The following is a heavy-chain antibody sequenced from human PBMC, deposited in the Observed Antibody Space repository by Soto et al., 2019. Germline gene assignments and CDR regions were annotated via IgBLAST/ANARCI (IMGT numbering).Heavy chain of an antibody. Sequence: SVKVSCKASGGTFSSYAISWVRQAPGQGLEWMGGIIPIFGTANYAQKFQGRVTITADESTSTAYMELSGLRSEDTAVYYCARVRLLFWSGYSKGRYSWLDPWGEGTMLTVYS. CDR3: ARVRLLFWSGYSKGRYSWLDP. CDR2: IIPIFGTA. D-gene: IGHD3-3*01. V-gene: IGHV1-69*13. J-gene: IGHJ5*02. CDR1: GGTFSSYA.